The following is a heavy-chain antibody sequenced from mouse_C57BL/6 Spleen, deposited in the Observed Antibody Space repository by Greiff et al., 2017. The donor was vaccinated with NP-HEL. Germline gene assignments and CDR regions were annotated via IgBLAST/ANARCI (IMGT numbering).Heavy chain of an antibody. CDR3: ARRELHSMDY. J-gene: IGHJ4*01. Sequence: QVQLQQPGAELVRPGTSVKLSCKASGYTFTSYWMHWVKQRPGQGLEWIGVIDPSDSYTNYNQKFKGKATLTVDTSSSTAYMQLSSLTSEDSAVYYCARRELHSMDYWGQGTSVTVSS. V-gene: IGHV1-59*01. CDR1: GYTFTSYW. CDR2: IDPSDSYT. D-gene: IGHD6-1*01.